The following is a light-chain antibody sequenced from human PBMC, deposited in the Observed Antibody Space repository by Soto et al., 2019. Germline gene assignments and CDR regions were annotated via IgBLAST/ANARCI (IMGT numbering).Light chain of an antibody. Sequence: EIVMTQSPATLSVSPGESATLSCRASQSISSSYLAWYQQKPGQAPRLLIYGASNRATGIPDRFSGSGSGTDFTLTISRLEPEDFAVYYCQQYGSSGTFGQGTKVDIK. J-gene: IGKJ1*01. V-gene: IGKV3-20*01. CDR1: QSISSSY. CDR3: QQYGSSGT. CDR2: GAS.